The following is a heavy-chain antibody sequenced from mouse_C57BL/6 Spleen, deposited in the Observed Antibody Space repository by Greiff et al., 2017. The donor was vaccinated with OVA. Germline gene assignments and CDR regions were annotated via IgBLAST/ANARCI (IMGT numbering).Heavy chain of an antibody. J-gene: IGHJ2*01. CDR3: TTDGNYVFLDY. V-gene: IGHV14-4*01. Sequence: VQLQQSGAELVRPGASVKLSCTASGFNIKDDYMHWVKQRPEQGLEWIGWIDPENGDTEYASKFQGKATITADTSSNTAYLQLSSLTSEDTAVYYCTTDGNYVFLDYWGQGTTLTVSS. CDR2: IDPENGDT. CDR1: GFNIKDDY. D-gene: IGHD2-1*01.